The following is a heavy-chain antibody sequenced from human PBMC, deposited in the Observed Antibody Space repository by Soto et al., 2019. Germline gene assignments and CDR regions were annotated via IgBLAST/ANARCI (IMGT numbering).Heavy chain of an antibody. V-gene: IGHV4-31*03. CDR2: IYYSGST. J-gene: IGHJ5*02. D-gene: IGHD2-21*02. CDR1: GGSISSFCYY. CDR3: AREDRTLHCVNGFDR. Sequence: SETLSLTCTVSGGSISSFCYYWSWIRQHPGKGLEWIGYIYYSGSTYYNPSLKSRVTISVDTSKNQFSLKLSSVTAADTAVYYCAREDRTLHCVNGFDRWGQGTLVTVSS.